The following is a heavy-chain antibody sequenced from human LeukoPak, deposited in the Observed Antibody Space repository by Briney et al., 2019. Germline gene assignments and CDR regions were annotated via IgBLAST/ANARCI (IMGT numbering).Heavy chain of an antibody. CDR3: ATYTHWVAGDV. J-gene: IGHJ6*02. CDR1: GFRVSDYY. CDR2: MNQDGSEK. V-gene: IGHV3-7*01. D-gene: IGHD3-16*01. Sequence: GGSLRLSCAVSGFRVSDYYMSWVRQAPGKGLEWVANMNQDGSEKDYVDSVKGRFTISRDNARNSLYLQMGSLRAEDTAVYYCATYTHWVAGDVWGQGTTVTVSS.